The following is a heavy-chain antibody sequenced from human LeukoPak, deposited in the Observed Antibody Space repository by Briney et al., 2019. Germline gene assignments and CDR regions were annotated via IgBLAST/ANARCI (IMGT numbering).Heavy chain of an antibody. J-gene: IGHJ3*02. D-gene: IGHD6-6*01. V-gene: IGHV3-21*01. Sequence: PGGSLRLSCAASGLIFSSCSMNWVRQAPGKGLEWVSSISSSSSYIYYADSVKGRFTISRDNAKNSLYLQMNSLRAEDTAVYYCARGYSSSAHDAFDIWGQGTMVTVSS. CDR3: ARGYSSSAHDAFDI. CDR1: GLIFSSCS. CDR2: ISSSSSYI.